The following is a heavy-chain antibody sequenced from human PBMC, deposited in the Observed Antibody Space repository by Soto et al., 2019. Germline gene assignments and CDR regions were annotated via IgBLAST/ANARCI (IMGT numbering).Heavy chain of an antibody. CDR3: ARADTDMTTPFDY. Sequence: SETLSLTCTVSGCSISNFYWSWIRQPPGKGLEWIGYVDYSGTANYNPSLKSRVSMSVDTSKNQLSLKVTSVTAADTAMYYCARADTDMTTPFDYWGQGTLVTVSS. D-gene: IGHD5-18*01. V-gene: IGHV4-59*12. J-gene: IGHJ4*02. CDR2: VDYSGTA. CDR1: GCSISNFY.